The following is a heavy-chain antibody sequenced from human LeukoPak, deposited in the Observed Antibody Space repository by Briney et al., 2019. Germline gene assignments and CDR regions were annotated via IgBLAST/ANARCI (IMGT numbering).Heavy chain of an antibody. CDR3: ARDGDSYGGEAGFDY. CDR1: GYTFTSYY. J-gene: IGHJ4*02. V-gene: IGHV1-46*01. Sequence: GASVKVSCKASGYTFTSYYMHWVRQAPGQGLEWMGIINPSGGSTSYAQKFQGRVTMTRDMSTSTVYMELSSLRSEDTAVYYCARDGDSYGGEAGFDYWGQGTLVTVSS. D-gene: IGHD5-18*01. CDR2: INPSGGST.